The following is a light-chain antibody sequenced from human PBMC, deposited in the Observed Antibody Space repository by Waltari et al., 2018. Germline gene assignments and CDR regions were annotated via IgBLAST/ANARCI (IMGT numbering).Light chain of an antibody. J-gene: IGKJ2*01. CDR2: AAS. CDR1: QSVSRSR. CDR3: QQYSSSVMYT. Sequence: FLTQAPDTLSLSPGERATLSCRASQSVSRSRLAWYQHKPGQAPRLLLYAASTRAPGIPDRFSSSGSGTDFSLSISRVEPEDFAVYYCQQYSSSVMYTFGQGTKLEIK. V-gene: IGKV3-20*01.